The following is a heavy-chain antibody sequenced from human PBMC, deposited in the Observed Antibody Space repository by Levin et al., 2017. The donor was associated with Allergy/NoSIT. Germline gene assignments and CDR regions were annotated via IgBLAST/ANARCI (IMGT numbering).Heavy chain of an antibody. J-gene: IGHJ4*02. CDR1: GFTFDDYA. Sequence: GGSLRLSCAASGFTFDDYAMHWVRQAPGKGLEWVSGISWNSGSIGYADSVKGRFTISRDNAKNSLYLQMNSLRAEDTALYYCAKDKTIFGVAGWYFDYWGQGTLVTVSS. CDR3: AKDKTIFGVAGWYFDY. CDR2: ISWNSGSI. D-gene: IGHD3-3*01. V-gene: IGHV3-9*01.